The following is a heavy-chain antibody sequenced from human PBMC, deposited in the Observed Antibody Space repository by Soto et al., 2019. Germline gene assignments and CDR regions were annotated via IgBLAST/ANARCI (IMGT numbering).Heavy chain of an antibody. CDR3: ARDQRYFDWIDDYYYGMDV. CDR2: IWYDGSNK. CDR1: GFTFSSYG. V-gene: IGHV3-33*01. J-gene: IGHJ6*02. D-gene: IGHD3-9*01. Sequence: GGSLRLSCAASGFTFSSYGMHWVRQAPGKGLEWVAVIWYDGSNKYYADSVKGRFTISRDNSKNTLYLQMKSLRAEDTAVYYCARDQRYFDWIDDYYYGMDVWGQGTTVTVSS.